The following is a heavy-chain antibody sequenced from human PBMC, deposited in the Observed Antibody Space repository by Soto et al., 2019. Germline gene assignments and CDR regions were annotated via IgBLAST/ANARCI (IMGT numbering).Heavy chain of an antibody. V-gene: IGHV2-5*02. CDR3: AHVFPSHAPSDS. J-gene: IGHJ4*02. CDR2: IYWDEDK. CDR1: GFSLSTSGVG. D-gene: IGHD3-10*02. Sequence: QITLKESGPTLVKPTQTLTLTCTFSGFSLSTSGVGVGWIRQPPGKALELLGFIYWDEDKRYSPSLKSRLTIPEDTSNSQLVLTLTNMDPVDTATYYCAHVFPSHAPSDSWGQGALVTVSA.